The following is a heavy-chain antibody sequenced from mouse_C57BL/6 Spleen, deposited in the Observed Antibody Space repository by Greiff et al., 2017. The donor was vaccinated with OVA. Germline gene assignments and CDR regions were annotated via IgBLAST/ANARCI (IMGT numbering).Heavy chain of an antibody. CDR2: IDPEDGDT. V-gene: IGHV14-1*01. CDR3: TPYGSSYAYYAMDY. J-gene: IGHJ4*01. D-gene: IGHD1-1*01. CDR1: GFNITDYY. Sequence: VQLQQSGAELVRPGASVKLSCTASGFNITDYYMHWVKQRPEQGLEWIGRIDPEDGDTDYAPQFQGKATLTADTSSNTAYLQRSSLTSEDTAVYYCTPYGSSYAYYAMDYWGQGTSVTVSS.